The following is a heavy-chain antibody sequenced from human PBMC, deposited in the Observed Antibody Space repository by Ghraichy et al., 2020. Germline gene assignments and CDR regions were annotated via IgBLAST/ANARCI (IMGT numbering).Heavy chain of an antibody. D-gene: IGHD3-10*01. CDR3: RRDYNSSGSGSPDF. J-gene: IGHJ4*02. CDR2: ISFDDSTK. CDR1: GFNFTNSA. Sequence: GGSLRLSCAASGFNFTNSAIHWVRQAPGKGLDWVALISFDDSTKDYSDSVKGRFTISRDNSRNTAFLEMSSLRLEDTAVYFCRRDYNSSGSGSPDFWGQGTLVSVSS. V-gene: IGHV3-30-3*01.